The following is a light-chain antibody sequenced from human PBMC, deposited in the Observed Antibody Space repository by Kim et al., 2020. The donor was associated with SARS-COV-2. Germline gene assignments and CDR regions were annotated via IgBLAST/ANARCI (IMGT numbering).Light chain of an antibody. V-gene: IGLV2-14*03. CDR3: SSYTASVTPHVV. Sequence: LTQPASVSGSPGQSISISCTGTSSDVGGYNSVSWFQQHPGKAPKLLIYDVNSRPSGVSSRFSGFRSGNTASLAISGLQAEDEADYYCSSYTASVTPHVVFGGGTQLTVL. J-gene: IGLJ2*01. CDR2: DVN. CDR1: SSDVGGYNS.